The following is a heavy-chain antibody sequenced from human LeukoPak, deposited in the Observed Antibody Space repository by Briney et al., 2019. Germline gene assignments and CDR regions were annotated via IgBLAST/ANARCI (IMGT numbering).Heavy chain of an antibody. CDR3: ARGATLVGATLDY. CDR2: INPSGGST. V-gene: IGHV1-46*01. D-gene: IGHD1-26*01. CDR1: GYTFTSYY. J-gene: IGHJ4*02. Sequence: ASVKVSCKASGYTFTSYYIHWVRQAPGQGLEWMGIINPSGGSTIYAQKFQARVTMTRDMSTSTVYMELSSLRSEDTAVYYCARGATLVGATLDYWGQGTLVTVSS.